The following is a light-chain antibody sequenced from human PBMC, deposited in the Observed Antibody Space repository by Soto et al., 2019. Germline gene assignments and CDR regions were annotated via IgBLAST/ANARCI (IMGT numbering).Light chain of an antibody. CDR1: QDINDD. CDR3: LQDYNYPRT. V-gene: IGKV1-6*01. Sequence: QMTQSPSSLSASVGDRVTITCRASQDINDDLGWYQQKPGKAPRLLGYGASSLQSGVPSRFSGSGSGRDFTLTISTLQPEDVGTYYCLQDYNYPRTFGQGTKVEI. J-gene: IGKJ1*01. CDR2: GAS.